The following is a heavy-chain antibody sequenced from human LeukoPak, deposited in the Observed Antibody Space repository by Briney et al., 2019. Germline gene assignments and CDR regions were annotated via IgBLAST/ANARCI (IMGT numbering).Heavy chain of an antibody. J-gene: IGHJ5*02. CDR2: IHYSGST. CDR3: ARNARYNWFDP. Sequence: PSETLSLTCTVSGGSISTYYWSWIRQSPGKGLEWIGFIHYSGSTNYNPSLKSRVTISLDTSKNQFSLKLSSVPAADTAVYYCARNARYNWFDPWGQGTLVSVSS. V-gene: IGHV4-59*01. CDR1: GGSISTYY.